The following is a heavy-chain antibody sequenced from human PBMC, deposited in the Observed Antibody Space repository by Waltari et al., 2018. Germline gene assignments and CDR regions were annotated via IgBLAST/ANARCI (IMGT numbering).Heavy chain of an antibody. Sequence: QVQLVQSGAEVKKPGASVKVSCKASGYTFTSYAMHWVRQAPGQRLEWMGWINAGNGNTKYSQKFQGRVTITRDTSASTAYMELSSLRSEDTAVYYCARDDSSGYYYVADYWGQGTLVTVSS. V-gene: IGHV1-3*01. CDR2: INAGNGNT. J-gene: IGHJ4*02. D-gene: IGHD3-22*01. CDR3: ARDDSSGYYYVADY. CDR1: GYTFTSYA.